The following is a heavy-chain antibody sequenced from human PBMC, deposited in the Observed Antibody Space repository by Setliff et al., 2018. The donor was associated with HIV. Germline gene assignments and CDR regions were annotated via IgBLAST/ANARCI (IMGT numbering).Heavy chain of an antibody. D-gene: IGHD5-18*01. CDR2: FHYTGGT. Sequence: PSETLSLTCSVSGVSINTYYWNWVRQSGTGLEWIGYFHYTGGTSYNPSLTRRVTISADTSKHQFSLKMTSVTAADTSLYYCSNWNTTIDEDAWGQGTLVTVSS. CDR3: SNWNTTIDEDA. CDR1: GVSINTYY. V-gene: IGHV4-59*08. J-gene: IGHJ5*02.